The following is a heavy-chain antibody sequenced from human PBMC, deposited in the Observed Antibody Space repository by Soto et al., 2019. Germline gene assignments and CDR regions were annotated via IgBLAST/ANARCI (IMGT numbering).Heavy chain of an antibody. CDR3: ARRSNSNWYGWFDP. V-gene: IGHV4-39*02. CDR1: GGSISSTSYY. D-gene: IGHD6-13*01. J-gene: IGHJ5*02. Sequence: QLQLQESGPGLVKPSGTLSLTCTVSGGSISSTSYYWGWIRQPPGKGLEWIGNIYYSGSTFYNPSLKSRVTISVDTSKNHFSLKLSSVTAADTAVYYCARRSNSNWYGWFDPWGQGTLVTVSS. CDR2: IYYSGST.